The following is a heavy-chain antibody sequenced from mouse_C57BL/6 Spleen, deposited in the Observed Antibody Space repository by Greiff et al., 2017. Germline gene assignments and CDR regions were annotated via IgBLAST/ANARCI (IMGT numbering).Heavy chain of an antibody. D-gene: IGHD4-1*01. J-gene: IGHJ2*01. V-gene: IGHV1-80*01. CDR2: IYPGDGDT. Sequence: QVQLKESGAELVKPGASVKISCKASGYAFSSYWMNWVKQRPGKGLEWIGQIYPGDGDTNYNGKFKGKATLTADKSSSTAYMQLSSLTSEDSAVYFCARSGQTGYYFDYWGQGTTLTVSS. CDR3: ARSGQTGYYFDY. CDR1: GYAFSSYW.